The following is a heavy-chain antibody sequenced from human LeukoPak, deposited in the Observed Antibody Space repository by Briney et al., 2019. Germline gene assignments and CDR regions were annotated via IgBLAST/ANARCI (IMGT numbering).Heavy chain of an antibody. CDR1: GGSFSGYY. V-gene: IGHV4-34*01. CDR3: ASRYNWNSDAFDI. CDR2: INHSGST. Sequence: SGTLSLTCAVYGGSFSGYYWSWIRQPPGKGLEWIGEINHSGSTNYNPSLKSRVTISVDTSKNQFSLKLSSVTAADTAVYYCASRYNWNSDAFDIWGQGTMVTVSS. D-gene: IGHD1-7*01. J-gene: IGHJ3*02.